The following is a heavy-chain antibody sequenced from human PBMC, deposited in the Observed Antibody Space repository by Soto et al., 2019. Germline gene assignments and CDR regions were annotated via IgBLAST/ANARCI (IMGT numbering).Heavy chain of an antibody. D-gene: IGHD6-19*01. V-gene: IGHV3-30-3*01. J-gene: IGHJ4*02. Sequence: VQLEESGGGVVQPGRSLSLSCAASGFTFSSFSLHWVRQAPGKGLEWLALISYYGSTKYNPDSVKGRFIISRDNSKNTLYLQLNSLRPEDTAVYYCARTTTVAGTPEFAYWGQGTLVTVSS. CDR2: ISYYGSTK. CDR3: ARTTTVAGTPEFAY. CDR1: GFTFSSFS.